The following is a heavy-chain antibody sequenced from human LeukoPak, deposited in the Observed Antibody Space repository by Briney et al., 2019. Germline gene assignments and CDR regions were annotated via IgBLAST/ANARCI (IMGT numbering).Heavy chain of an antibody. CDR3: ARQRITIFGVVIKNDYYYGMDV. J-gene: IGHJ6*02. Sequence: GASVKASCKASGGTFSSYAISWVRQAPGQGLEWMGGIIPIFGTANNAQKFQGRVMITADESTSTVYMELSSLRSEDTAVYYCARQRITIFGVVIKNDYYYGMDVWGQGTTVTVSS. D-gene: IGHD3-3*01. V-gene: IGHV1-69*13. CDR2: IIPIFGTA. CDR1: GGTFSSYA.